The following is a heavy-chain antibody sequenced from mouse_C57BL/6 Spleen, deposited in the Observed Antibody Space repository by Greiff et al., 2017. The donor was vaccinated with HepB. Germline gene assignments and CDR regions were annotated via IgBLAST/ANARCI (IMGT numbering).Heavy chain of an antibody. J-gene: IGHJ4*01. V-gene: IGHV3-6*01. CDR2: ISYDGSN. Sequence: EVQVVESGPGLVKPSQSLSLTCSVTGYSITSGYYWNWIRQFPGNKLEWMGYISYDGSNNYNPSLKNRISITRDTSKNQFFLKLNSVTTEDTATYYCARMGGSQLYYYAMDYWGQGSSVTVSS. D-gene: IGHD1-1*01. CDR1: GYSITSGYY. CDR3: ARMGGSQLYYYAMDY.